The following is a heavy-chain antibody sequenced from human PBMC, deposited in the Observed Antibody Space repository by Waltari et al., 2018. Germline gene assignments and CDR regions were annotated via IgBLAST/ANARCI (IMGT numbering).Heavy chain of an antibody. CDR3: AKDRWGGSYSLVPVFDY. CDR2: LSYDGSNK. CDR1: GFPFSSYA. Sequence: QVQLVESGCGVVQPGRSLRLSCAASGFPFSSYAMHCVRRAPGKGLEWVAVLSYDGSNKYYADSVNGRFTISRDNSKNTLYLQMNSLRAEDTAVYYCAKDRWGGSYSLVPVFDYWGQGTLVTVSS. V-gene: IGHV3-30*18. D-gene: IGHD1-26*01. J-gene: IGHJ4*02.